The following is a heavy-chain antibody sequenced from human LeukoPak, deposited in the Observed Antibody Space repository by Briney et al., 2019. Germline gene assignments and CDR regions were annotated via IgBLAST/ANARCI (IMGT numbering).Heavy chain of an antibody. CDR3: AGDGIVVVPAAPGDFDY. Sequence: GGSLRLSCAASGFTFSSYSMNWVRQAPGKGLEWVSSTSSSSSYIYYADSVKGRFTISRDNAKNSLYLQMNSLRAEDTAVYYCAGDGIVVVPAAPGDFDYWGQGTLVTVSS. D-gene: IGHD2-2*01. CDR1: GFTFSSYS. CDR2: TSSSSSYI. V-gene: IGHV3-21*01. J-gene: IGHJ4*02.